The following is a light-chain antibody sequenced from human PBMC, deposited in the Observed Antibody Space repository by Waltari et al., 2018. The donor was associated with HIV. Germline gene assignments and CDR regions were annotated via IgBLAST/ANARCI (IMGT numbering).Light chain of an antibody. J-gene: IGLJ2*01. Sequence: QSALTPPPSASGSPGPSVTISCPGTSSDVGGYNYVSWYQQLPGRAPKLMIYDVTKRPSRVPDRFSGSKSGNTASLTVSGLQAEDEADYFCSSYSGSNTLVFGGGTKLTVL. CDR2: DVT. V-gene: IGLV2-8*01. CDR1: SSDVGGYNY. CDR3: SSYSGSNTLV.